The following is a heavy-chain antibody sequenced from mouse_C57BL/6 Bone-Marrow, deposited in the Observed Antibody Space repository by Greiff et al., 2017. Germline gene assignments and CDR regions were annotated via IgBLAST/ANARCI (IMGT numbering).Heavy chain of an antibody. CDR3: AADLLWLRRGFAY. Sequence: VKQRPGQGLEWIGNINPSNGGTNYNEKFKSKATLTVDKSSSTAYMQLSSLTSEDSAVYYCAADLLWLRRGFAYWGQGTLVTVSA. J-gene: IGHJ3*01. V-gene: IGHV1-53*01. D-gene: IGHD2-2*01. CDR2: INPSNGGT.